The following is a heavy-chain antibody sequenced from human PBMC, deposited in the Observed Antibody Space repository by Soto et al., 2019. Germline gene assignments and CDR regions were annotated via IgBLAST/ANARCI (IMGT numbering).Heavy chain of an antibody. CDR2: ISYDGSNK. CDR3: AKDEYVLRFLEWSTGGMDV. J-gene: IGHJ6*02. V-gene: IGHV3-30*18. Sequence: QVQLVESGRGVVQPGRSLRLSCAASGFTFSSYGMHWVRQAPGKGLEWVAVISYDGSNKYYADSVKGRFTISRDNSKNTLYLQMNSLRAEDTAVYYCAKDEYVLRFLEWSTGGMDVWGQGTTVTVSS. D-gene: IGHD3-3*01. CDR1: GFTFSSYG.